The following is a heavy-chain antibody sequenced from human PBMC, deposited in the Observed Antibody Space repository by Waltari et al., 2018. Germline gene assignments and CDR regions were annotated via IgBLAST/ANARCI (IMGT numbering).Heavy chain of an antibody. D-gene: IGHD4-17*01. CDR3: ARALLGLTNRLDV. V-gene: IGHV7-4-1*02. CDR1: GYTFTDYT. CDR2: INTKNGHP. Sequence: QVQLAQSGSELKEPGASVKVSCRTSGYTFTDYTINWVRQAPGQGLEWMGWINTKNGHPTYVQGFTGRVVFSLDTSVSTTYLQITGLKAEDTAVYFCARALLGLTNRLDVWGQGTTVTISS. J-gene: IGHJ6*02.